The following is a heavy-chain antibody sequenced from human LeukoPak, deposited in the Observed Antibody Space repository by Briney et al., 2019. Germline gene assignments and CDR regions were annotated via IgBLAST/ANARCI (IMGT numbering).Heavy chain of an antibody. CDR3: ARREPHGDYGGKIRYYYYMDV. V-gene: IGHV4-34*01. D-gene: IGHD4-23*01. J-gene: IGHJ6*03. CDR2: INHSGNT. CDR1: GGSFSGYY. Sequence: SETLSLTCAVYGGSFSGYYWSWIRQLPGKGLEWIGEINHSGNTNSNPSLKSRVTMSVDTSKNQFSLKLSSLTAADTAMYYCARREPHGDYGGKIRYYYYMDVWGKGTTITISS.